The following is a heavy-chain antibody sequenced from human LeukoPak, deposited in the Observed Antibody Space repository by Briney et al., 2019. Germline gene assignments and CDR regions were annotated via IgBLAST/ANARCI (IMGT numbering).Heavy chain of an antibody. J-gene: IGHJ4*02. V-gene: IGHV3-7*01. D-gene: IGHD1-26*01. CDR3: ATTPATLVGVDS. CDR1: GFTFSSYW. Sequence: GGSLRLSCAASGFTFSSYWMSWVRQAPGKGLEWVANIKQDGSEKYYVDSVKGRFTVSRDNAKNSLYLQMTSLRAEATAVYYCATTPATLVGVDSWGQGTLVTVSS. CDR2: IKQDGSEK.